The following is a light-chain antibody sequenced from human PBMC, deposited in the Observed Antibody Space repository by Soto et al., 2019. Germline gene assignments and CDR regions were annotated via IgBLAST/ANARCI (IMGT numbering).Light chain of an antibody. J-gene: IGLJ1*01. CDR3: SSYPGSNNLYV. V-gene: IGLV2-8*01. Sequence: QSVLTQPPSASGSPGQSVTISCTGTSSDIGVYNYVSWYQQHPGKAPKLMIYEASKRPSGVPDRFSGSKSGNTASLTVSGLQAEDEADYYCSSYPGSNNLYVFGTGTKVTVL. CDR2: EAS. CDR1: SSDIGVYNY.